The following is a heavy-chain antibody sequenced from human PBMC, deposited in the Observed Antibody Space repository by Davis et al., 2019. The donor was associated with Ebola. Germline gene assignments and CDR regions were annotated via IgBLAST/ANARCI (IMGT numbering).Heavy chain of an antibody. CDR1: GGSISSSFYY. J-gene: IGHJ4*02. Sequence: SETLSLTCTVSGGSISSSFYYWGWVRQPPGKGLEWIGSNYYSGSTYYNPSLKSRVTVSVDTSKNQFSLKLSSVTAADTAVYYCARRFDYWGQGTLVTVSS. V-gene: IGHV4-39*01. CDR2: NYYSGST. CDR3: ARRFDY.